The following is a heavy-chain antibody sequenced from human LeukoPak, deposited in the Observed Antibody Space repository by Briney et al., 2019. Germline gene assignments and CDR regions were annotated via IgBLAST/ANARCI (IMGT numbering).Heavy chain of an antibody. Sequence: PSETLSLTCAVYGGSFSGYYWSWIRQPPGKGLEWIGEINHSGSTNYNPSLKSRVTISVDTSKNQFSLKLSSVTAADTAVYYCARGPLYYDILTGPTNQEGMDVWGQGTTVTVSS. CDR2: INHSGST. J-gene: IGHJ6*02. D-gene: IGHD3-9*01. CDR1: GGSFSGYY. V-gene: IGHV4-34*01. CDR3: ARGPLYYDILTGPTNQEGMDV.